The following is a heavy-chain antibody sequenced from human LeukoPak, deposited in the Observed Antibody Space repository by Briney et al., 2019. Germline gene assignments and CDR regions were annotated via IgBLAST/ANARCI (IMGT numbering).Heavy chain of an antibody. D-gene: IGHD5-12*01. CDR3: AKMGWTAYDYTNY. J-gene: IGHJ4*02. CDR1: GITFSRYA. Sequence: PGGSLRLSCAASGITFSRYAMSWVRQAPGKGLEWVSVISDSGADTYYTDSVKGRFTISRDSSKNTLYLQMNSLRAEDTAVYYCAKMGWTAYDYTNYRGQGTLVTASS. V-gene: IGHV3-23*01. CDR2: ISDSGADT.